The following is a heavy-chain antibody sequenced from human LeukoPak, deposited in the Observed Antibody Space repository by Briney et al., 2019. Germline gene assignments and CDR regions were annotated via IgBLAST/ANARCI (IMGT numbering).Heavy chain of an antibody. CDR1: GFTFSSYS. CDR3: ARDPTIAAAGPPDY. J-gene: IGHJ4*02. CDR2: ISSSSSYI. Sequence: GSLRLSCAASGFTFSSYSMNWVRQAPGKGLEWVSSISSSSSYIYYADSVKGRFTISRDNAKNSLYLQMNSLRAEDTAVYYCARDPTIAAAGPPDYWGQGTLVTVSS. D-gene: IGHD6-13*01. V-gene: IGHV3-21*01.